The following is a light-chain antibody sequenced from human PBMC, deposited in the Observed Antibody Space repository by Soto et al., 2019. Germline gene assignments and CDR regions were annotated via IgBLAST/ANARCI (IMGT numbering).Light chain of an antibody. V-gene: IGLV2-14*01. J-gene: IGLJ2*01. CDR1: NSDVGGYNY. CDR2: DVS. CDR3: SSYTSSSTVI. Sequence: QSALTQPASVSGSPGQSITISCTGTNSDVGGYNYVSWYQQHSGKAPKLIIFDVSNRPSGVSDRFSGSKSGNTASLTISGLQAEDEANYHCSSYTSSSTVIFGGGTKLTVL.